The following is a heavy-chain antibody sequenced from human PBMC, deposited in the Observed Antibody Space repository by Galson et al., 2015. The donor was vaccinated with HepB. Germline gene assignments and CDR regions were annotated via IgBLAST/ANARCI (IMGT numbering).Heavy chain of an antibody. CDR1: ALTFSTYW. Sequence: SLRLSCAGSALTFSTYWMGWVRQAPGKGLEWDANIRGDGGEKYYVDSVKGRFTISRDNARNSLYLQMNSLRAEDTAVYYCARGRSHAYWGQGTLVTVFS. V-gene: IGHV3-7*03. D-gene: IGHD6-13*01. J-gene: IGHJ4*02. CDR3: ARGRSHAY. CDR2: IRGDGGEK.